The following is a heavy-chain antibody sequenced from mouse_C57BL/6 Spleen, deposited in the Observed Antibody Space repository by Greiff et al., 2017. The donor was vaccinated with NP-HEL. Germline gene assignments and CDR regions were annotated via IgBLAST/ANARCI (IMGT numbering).Heavy chain of an antibody. V-gene: IGHV5-17*01. J-gene: IGHJ2*01. CDR1: GFTFSDYG. D-gene: IGHD1-1*01. Sequence: EVNVVESGGGLVKPGGSLKLSCAASGFTFSDYGMHWVRQAPEKGLEWVAYISSGSSTIYYADTVKGRFTIPRDNAKNTLFLQMTSLRSEDTAMYYCARASTTVVEDFDDWGQGTTLTVSS. CDR2: ISSGSSTI. CDR3: ARASTTVVEDFDD.